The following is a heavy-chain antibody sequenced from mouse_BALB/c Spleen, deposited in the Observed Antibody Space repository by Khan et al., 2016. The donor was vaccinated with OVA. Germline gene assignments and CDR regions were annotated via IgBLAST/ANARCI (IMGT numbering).Heavy chain of an antibody. CDR1: GYTFTDFA. J-gene: IGHJ3*01. D-gene: IGHD1-3*01. CDR2: ISTYYGDA. CDR3: ARGSGNSRFAY. V-gene: IGHV1S137*01. Sequence: QVQLKQSGAELVRPGVSVKLSCKGSGYTFTDFAMHWVKQSHAKSLEWIGVISTYYGDATYNQKFKGKATMTVDKSSSTAYMELARPTSDDSAIYYCARGSGNSRFAYWGQGTLVTVSA.